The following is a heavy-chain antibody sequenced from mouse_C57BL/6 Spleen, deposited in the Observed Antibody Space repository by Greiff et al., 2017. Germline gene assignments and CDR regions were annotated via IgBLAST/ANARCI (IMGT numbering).Heavy chain of an antibody. V-gene: IGHV1-81*01. J-gene: IGHJ2*01. CDR2: IYPRSGNT. Sequence: QVHVKQSGAELARPGASVKLSCKASGYTFTSYGISWVKQRTGQGLEWIGEIYPRSGNTYYNEKFKGKATLTADKSSSTAYMDLRSLTSEDSAIYFCAGIYYGNYGDYWGQGTTLTVSS. CDR3: AGIYYGNYGDY. D-gene: IGHD2-1*01. CDR1: GYTFTSYG.